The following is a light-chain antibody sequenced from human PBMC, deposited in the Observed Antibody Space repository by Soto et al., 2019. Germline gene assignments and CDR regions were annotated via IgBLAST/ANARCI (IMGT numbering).Light chain of an antibody. CDR3: QQYDHWPPIT. V-gene: IGKV3-15*01. CDR2: GAS. Sequence: EIVMTQSPATVSVSPGERATLSCRASQSVSSNLAWYQQKPGQPPRLLIHGASTRATGIPARFRGSGSGTEFTLTISSLQSEDFAVSYCQQYDHWPPITFGQGTRLEIK. J-gene: IGKJ5*01. CDR1: QSVSSN.